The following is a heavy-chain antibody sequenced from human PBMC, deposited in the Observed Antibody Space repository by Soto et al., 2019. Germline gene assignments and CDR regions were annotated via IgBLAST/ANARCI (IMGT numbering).Heavy chain of an antibody. CDR1: GGSISSSSYY. J-gene: IGHJ4*02. CDR2: IYYSGST. V-gene: IGHV4-39*01. Sequence: SETLSLTCTVSGGSISSSSYYWGWIRQPPGKGLEWIGNIYYSGSTYYNPPLKSRVTISVDTSKNQFSLKLSSVTAADTAVYYCARGPPFGYWGQGTLVTVSS. CDR3: ARGPPFGY. D-gene: IGHD3-10*01.